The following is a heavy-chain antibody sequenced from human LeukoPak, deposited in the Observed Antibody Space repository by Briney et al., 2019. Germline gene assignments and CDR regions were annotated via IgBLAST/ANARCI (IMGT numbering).Heavy chain of an antibody. D-gene: IGHD2/OR15-2a*01. CDR2: IIPIFGTA. Sequence: SVKVSCKASGGTFSSYAISWVRQAPGQGLEWMGGIIPIFGTANYAEKFQGRVTITADESTSTAYMELSSLRSEDTAVYYCASPATEVPTYYYYYYYMDVWGKGTTVTVSS. J-gene: IGHJ6*03. CDR3: ASPATEVPTYYYYYYYMDV. V-gene: IGHV1-69*13. CDR1: GGTFSSYA.